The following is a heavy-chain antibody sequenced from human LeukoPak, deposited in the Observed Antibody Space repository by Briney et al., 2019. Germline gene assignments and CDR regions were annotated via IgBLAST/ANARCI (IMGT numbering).Heavy chain of an antibody. D-gene: IGHD3-22*01. CDR1: GFIFSTYN. CDR3: AKALYYDSSGDGDY. V-gene: IGHV3-23*01. Sequence: PGGSLRLSCATSGFIFSTYNMSWVRQAPEKGLEWVSAISGSGGSTYYADSVKGRFTISRDNSKNTLYLQMNSLRAEDTAVYYCAKALYYDSSGDGDYWGQGTLVTVSS. CDR2: ISGSGGST. J-gene: IGHJ4*02.